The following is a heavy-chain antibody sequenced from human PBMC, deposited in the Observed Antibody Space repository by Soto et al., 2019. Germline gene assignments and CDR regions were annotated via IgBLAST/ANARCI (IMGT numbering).Heavy chain of an antibody. V-gene: IGHV3-21*01. J-gene: IGHJ6*02. D-gene: IGHD3-10*01. CDR2: ISSSSSYI. Sequence: GGSLRLSCAASGFTFSSYSMNWVRQAPGKGLEWVSSISSSSSYIYYADSVKGRFTISRDNAKNSLYLQMNSLRAEDTAVYYCARIGARDYYYYYYGMDVWGQGTTVTVSS. CDR3: ARIGARDYYYYYYGMDV. CDR1: GFTFSSYS.